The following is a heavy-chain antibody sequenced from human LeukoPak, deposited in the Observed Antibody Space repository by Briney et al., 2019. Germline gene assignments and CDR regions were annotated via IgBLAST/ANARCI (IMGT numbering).Heavy chain of an antibody. Sequence: GASVKVSCKASGYTFTSYYMHWVRQAPGQGLEWMGIINPSGGSTSYAQKFQGRVTMTRDTSTSTVYMELSSLRSEDTAVYYCARAGGGYCSGGSCHSLPLAWFDPWGQGTLVTVSS. CDR1: GYTFTSYY. J-gene: IGHJ5*02. CDR2: INPSGGST. V-gene: IGHV1-46*01. D-gene: IGHD2-15*01. CDR3: ARAGGGYCSGGSCHSLPLAWFDP.